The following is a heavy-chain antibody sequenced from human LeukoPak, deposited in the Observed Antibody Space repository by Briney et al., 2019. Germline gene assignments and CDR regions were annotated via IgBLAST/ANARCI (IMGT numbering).Heavy chain of an antibody. CDR2: ISSSSSTI. Sequence: GGSLRLSCAASGFTFSSYSMNWVRQAPGKGLEWVSYISSSSSTIYYADSVKGRFTISRDNAKNSLYLQMNSLRAEDTAVYYCARDEGLWFGELPPLAPPPPYGMDVWGQGTTVTVSS. CDR1: GFTFSSYS. J-gene: IGHJ6*02. CDR3: ARDEGLWFGELPPLAPPPPYGMDV. V-gene: IGHV3-48*01. D-gene: IGHD3-10*01.